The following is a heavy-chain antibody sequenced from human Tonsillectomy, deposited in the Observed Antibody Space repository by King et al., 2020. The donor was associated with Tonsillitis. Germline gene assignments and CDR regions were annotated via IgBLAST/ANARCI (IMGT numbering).Heavy chain of an antibody. Sequence: VQLVESGGGVVQPGRSLRLSCAASGFTFSHYGMHWVRQAPGKGLEWVVVISYDGSNKYYADSVKGRFTISRDNSKNTLYLQMNRLRAEDTAVYYCAKDEGSSGYTDAFDIWGQGTMVTVSS. V-gene: IGHV3-30*18. D-gene: IGHD3-22*01. CDR3: AKDEGSSGYTDAFDI. CDR1: GFTFSHYG. J-gene: IGHJ3*02. CDR2: ISYDGSNK.